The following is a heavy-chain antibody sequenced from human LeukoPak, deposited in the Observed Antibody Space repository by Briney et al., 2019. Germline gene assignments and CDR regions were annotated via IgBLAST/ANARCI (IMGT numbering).Heavy chain of an antibody. V-gene: IGHV4-59*08. CDR3: ARLQPYYYDSSGYYGI. CDR1: GGSISSYY. D-gene: IGHD3-22*01. J-gene: IGHJ3*02. CDR2: IYYSGST. Sequence: SETLSLTCTVSGGSISSYYWSWIRQPPGKGLEWIGYIYYSGSTNYNPSLKSRVTISVDTSKNQFSLKLSSVTAADTAVYYCARLQPYYYDSSGYYGIWGQGTMVTVSS.